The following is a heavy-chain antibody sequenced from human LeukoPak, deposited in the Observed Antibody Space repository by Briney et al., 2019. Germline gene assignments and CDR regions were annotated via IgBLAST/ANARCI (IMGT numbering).Heavy chain of an antibody. CDR2: ISHSGIT. J-gene: IGHJ4*02. Sequence: SETLSLTCAVYGGSFSGYYWSWLRQPPGKGLEWIGEISHSGITNYNPSLKSRVNISVDTSKNQFSLKLSSVTAADTAVYCCARGVGDYYGSSGYYDFDYWGQGTLVTVSS. D-gene: IGHD3-22*01. CDR1: GGSFSGYY. CDR3: ARGVGDYYGSSGYYDFDY. V-gene: IGHV4-34*01.